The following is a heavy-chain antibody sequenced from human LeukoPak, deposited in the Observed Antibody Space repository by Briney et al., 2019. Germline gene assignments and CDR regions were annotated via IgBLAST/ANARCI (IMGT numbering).Heavy chain of an antibody. D-gene: IGHD3-10*01. Sequence: SETLSLTCAVSGYSISSGYYWGWIRQPPGKGLEWIGSIYHSGSTYYNPSLKGRVTISVDTSKNQFSLKLSSVTAADTAVYYCARSLWFGEYDAFDIWGQGTMVTVSS. CDR1: GYSISSGYY. CDR3: ARSLWFGEYDAFDI. J-gene: IGHJ3*02. V-gene: IGHV4-38-2*01. CDR2: IYHSGST.